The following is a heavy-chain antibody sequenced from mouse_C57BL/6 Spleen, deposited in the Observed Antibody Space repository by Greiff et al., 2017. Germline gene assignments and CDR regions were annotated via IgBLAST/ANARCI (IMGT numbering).Heavy chain of an antibody. Sequence: QVQLQQPGAELVKPGASVKLSCKASGYTFTSYWMHWVKQRPGRGLGWSGRIDPNSGGTKYNEKFKSKATLTVDKPSSTAYMQLSSLTSEDSAVDYCARFDYDGDYWGQGTTLTVSS. J-gene: IGHJ2*01. CDR1: GYTFTSYW. CDR2: IDPNSGGT. CDR3: ARFDYDGDY. D-gene: IGHD2-4*01. V-gene: IGHV1-72*01.